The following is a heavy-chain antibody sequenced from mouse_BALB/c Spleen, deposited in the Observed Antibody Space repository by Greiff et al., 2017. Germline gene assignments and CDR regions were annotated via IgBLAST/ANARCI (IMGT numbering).Heavy chain of an antibody. Sequence: EVQLQESGPGLVKPSQSLSLTCTVTGYSITSDYAWNWIRQFPGNILECMGYISYSGSTSYNPSLKSRISITRDTSKNQFFLQLNSVTTEDTATYYCARYEAWGLDYWGQGTSVTVSS. CDR3: ARYEAWGLDY. J-gene: IGHJ4*01. CDR1: GYSITSDYA. D-gene: IGHD2-12*01. CDR2: ISYSGST. V-gene: IGHV3-2*02.